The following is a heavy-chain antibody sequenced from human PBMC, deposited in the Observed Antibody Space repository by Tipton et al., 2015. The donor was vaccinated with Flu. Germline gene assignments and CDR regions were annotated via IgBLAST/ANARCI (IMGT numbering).Heavy chain of an antibody. Sequence: TLSFTCTVPGGSISSSSYYWTWIRQPAGKGLEWIGQIYTSGSTKYNPSLKSRVTMSLDTSKNHFSLKLSSVTAADTAMYYCARDYGDLNWFDPWGQGTLVTVSS. CDR1: GGSISSSSYY. CDR3: ARDYGDLNWFDP. J-gene: IGHJ5*02. V-gene: IGHV4-61*09. D-gene: IGHD4-17*01. CDR2: IYTSGST.